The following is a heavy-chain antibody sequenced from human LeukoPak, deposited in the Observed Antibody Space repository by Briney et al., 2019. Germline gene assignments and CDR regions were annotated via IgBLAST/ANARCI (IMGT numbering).Heavy chain of an antibody. V-gene: IGHV4-31*03. CDR1: GGSISSGGYY. Sequence: SETLSLTCTVSGGSISSGGYYWSWIRQHPGKGLEWIGYIYYSGSTYYNPSLKSRVTISVDTSKNQFSLKLSSVTAADTAVYYCARTALEYCSGGSCYSGAFDIWGRGTMVTVSS. J-gene: IGHJ3*02. CDR2: IYYSGST. D-gene: IGHD2-15*01. CDR3: ARTALEYCSGGSCYSGAFDI.